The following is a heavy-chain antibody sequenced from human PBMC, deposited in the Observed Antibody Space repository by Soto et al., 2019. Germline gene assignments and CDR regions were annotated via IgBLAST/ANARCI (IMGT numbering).Heavy chain of an antibody. D-gene: IGHD6-6*01. J-gene: IGHJ5*02. CDR1: GYTFTSFG. Sequence: ASVKVSCKASGYTFTSFGITWVRQAPGQDLDWMGWISAYNGDTNYAPRLQGRVTMTTDTSTTTVYIELKNLKSDDTAVYYCARDQEYSTSGLYWFDLWGQGTLVTVSS. CDR3: ARDQEYSTSGLYWFDL. CDR2: ISAYNGDT. V-gene: IGHV1-18*04.